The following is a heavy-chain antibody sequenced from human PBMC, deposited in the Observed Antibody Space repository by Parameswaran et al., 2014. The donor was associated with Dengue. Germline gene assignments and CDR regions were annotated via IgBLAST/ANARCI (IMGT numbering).Heavy chain of an antibody. CDR2: ISAYNGNT. CDR3: ARDGGQYSGYGRVSDY. V-gene: IGHV1-18*01. J-gene: IGHJ4*02. Sequence: WVRQAPGQGLEWMGWISAYNGNTNYAQKLQGRVTMTTDTSTSTAYMELRSLRSDDTAVYYCARDGGQYSGYGRVSDYWGQGTLVTVSS. D-gene: IGHD5-12*01.